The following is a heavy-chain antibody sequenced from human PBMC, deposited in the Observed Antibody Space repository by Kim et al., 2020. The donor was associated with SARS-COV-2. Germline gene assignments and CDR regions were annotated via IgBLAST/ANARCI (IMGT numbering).Heavy chain of an antibody. Sequence: NPTLKSRVTISVDTSKNQFSLKLSSVTAADTAVYYCAREGYSSSWHYFDYWGQGTLVTVSS. J-gene: IGHJ4*02. CDR3: AREGYSSSWHYFDY. V-gene: IGHV4-39*02. D-gene: IGHD6-13*01.